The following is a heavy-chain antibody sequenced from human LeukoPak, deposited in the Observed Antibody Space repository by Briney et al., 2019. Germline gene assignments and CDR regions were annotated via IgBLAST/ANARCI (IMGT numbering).Heavy chain of an antibody. CDR3: AKVGRNYGDYNGWFDP. CDR1: GFILTDYG. CDR2: MSYDGGNK. V-gene: IGHV3-30*18. J-gene: IGHJ5*02. Sequence: GGSLRLSCAASGFILTDYGMHWVRQAPGKGLDWVAFMSYDGGNKYYADSVKGRFTISRDNSKNTLYLQMNTLRAEDTAVYYCAKVGRNYGDYNGWFDPWGQGALVTVSS. D-gene: IGHD4-17*01.